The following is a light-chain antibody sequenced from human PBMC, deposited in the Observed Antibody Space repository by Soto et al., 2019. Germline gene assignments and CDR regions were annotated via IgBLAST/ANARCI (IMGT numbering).Light chain of an antibody. CDR3: GSWDNSLSAYV. J-gene: IGLJ1*01. Sequence: QSVLTQPPSVSAAPGQKVTISCSGSSSNIGGNSVSWYQQLPATAPKLLIYDDNKRSSGIPDRFSGSKSGTSATLGITGFQTGDEADYYCGSWDNSLSAYVFGTGTKVTVL. CDR1: SSNIGGNS. V-gene: IGLV1-51*01. CDR2: DDN.